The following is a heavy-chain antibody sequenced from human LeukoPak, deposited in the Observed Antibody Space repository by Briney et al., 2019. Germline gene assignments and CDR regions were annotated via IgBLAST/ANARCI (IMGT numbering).Heavy chain of an antibody. CDR1: GFTFGNYD. V-gene: IGHV3-21*01. J-gene: IGHJ4*02. CDR2: ISSSSAYI. Sequence: GGSLRLSCAASGFTFGNYDMHWVRQAPGKGLEWVSAISSSSAYIYYADSVKGRFTISRDNAENSLFLQLNSLRAEDTAVYFCARGEEKATITGLDSWGQGTLVTVSS. CDR3: ARGEEKATITGLDS. D-gene: IGHD5-24*01.